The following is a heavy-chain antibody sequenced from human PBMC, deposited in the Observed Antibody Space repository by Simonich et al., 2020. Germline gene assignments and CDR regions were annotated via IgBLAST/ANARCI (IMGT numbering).Heavy chain of an antibody. CDR2: IYYSGST. CDR3: ARGGLYFDY. J-gene: IGHJ4*02. Sequence: QVQLQESGPGLVKPSETLSLTCTVYGGSISSYYWSWIRQPPGKGLDRIGFIYYSGSTNYHPPLKSRVTISVDTSKNQFTLKLSSVTAADTAVYYCARGGLYFDYWGQGTLVTVSS. D-gene: IGHD2-15*01. V-gene: IGHV4-59*01. CDR1: GGSISSYY.